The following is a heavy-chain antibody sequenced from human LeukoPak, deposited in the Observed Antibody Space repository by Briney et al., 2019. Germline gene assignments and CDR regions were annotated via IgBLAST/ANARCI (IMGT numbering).Heavy chain of an antibody. J-gene: IGHJ5*02. V-gene: IGHV4-4*07. CDR1: GGSISSYY. CDR3: ARDPAAGTSWFDP. Sequence: PSETLSLTCTVSGGSISSYYWSWIRQPPGKGLEWIGRIYPSGSTTYNPSLKSRVTMSVDTSKNQFSLKLSSATAADTAVDYCARDPAAGTSWFDPWGQGTLVTVSS. D-gene: IGHD6-13*01. CDR2: IYPSGST.